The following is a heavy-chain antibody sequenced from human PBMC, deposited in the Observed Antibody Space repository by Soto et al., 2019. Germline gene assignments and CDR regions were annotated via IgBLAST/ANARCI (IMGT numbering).Heavy chain of an antibody. CDR2: IYWDDAD. CDR3: ARLLRGALAYYFDS. V-gene: IGHV2-5*02. CDR1: AFPPTFMGGG. Sequence: QITLKEFVPPWWNPTQPPSLTSPFPAFPPTFMGGGWAGPRQPPGKALEWLAVIYWDDADQYSPSLKTRLTIIKDTSKHQVVLTMTNMDPVDTGTYYCARLLRGALAYYFDSWGQGTLVTVTS. J-gene: IGHJ4*02. D-gene: IGHD3-10*01.